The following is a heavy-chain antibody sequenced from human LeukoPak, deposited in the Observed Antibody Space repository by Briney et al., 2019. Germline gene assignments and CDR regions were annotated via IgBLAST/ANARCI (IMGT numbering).Heavy chain of an antibody. CDR1: GYTFTSYG. J-gene: IGHJ4*02. Sequence: ASVKVSCKASGYTFTSYGISWVRQAPGQGLEWMGWISAYNGDTNYAQKLQGRVTMTTDTSTSTAYMELRSLRSDDAAVYYCARWGVGELLCDYWGQGTLVTVSS. D-gene: IGHD3-10*01. CDR2: ISAYNGDT. V-gene: IGHV1-18*01. CDR3: ARWGVGELLCDY.